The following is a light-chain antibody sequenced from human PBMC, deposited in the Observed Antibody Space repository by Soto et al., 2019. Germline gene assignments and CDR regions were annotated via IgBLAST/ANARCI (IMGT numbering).Light chain of an antibody. Sequence: DIQMTQSPSTLSASVGDRVTITCRASQSISSWLAWYQQKPGKAPKLLIYDASSSESGVPSRFSGSGSGTAFTLTISGLQPDDFATYYCQHLTFGQGTKVEIK. CDR1: QSISSW. CDR2: DAS. V-gene: IGKV1-5*01. J-gene: IGKJ1*01. CDR3: QHLT.